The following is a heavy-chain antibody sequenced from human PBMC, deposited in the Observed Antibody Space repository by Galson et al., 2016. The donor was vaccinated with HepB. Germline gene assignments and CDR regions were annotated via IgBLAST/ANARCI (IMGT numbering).Heavy chain of an antibody. Sequence: FLRLSCAASGFTLSNYALHWVRQAPGKGLEWVAVISYDGGTKHYADSVKGRFTISRDNSKNTLYLQMNGLRPEDTAVYYCAKRTTGTIWSVDIWGQGTTVTVSS. CDR2: ISYDGGTK. V-gene: IGHV3-30-3*02. CDR3: AKRTTGTIWSVDI. J-gene: IGHJ6*02. CDR1: GFTLSNYA. D-gene: IGHD1-1*01.